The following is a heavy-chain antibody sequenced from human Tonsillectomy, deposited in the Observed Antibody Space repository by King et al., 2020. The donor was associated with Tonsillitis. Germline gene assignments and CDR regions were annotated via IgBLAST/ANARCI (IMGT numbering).Heavy chain of an antibody. D-gene: IGHD6-13*01. CDR3: VKYHSPGMSGPRGIAADGSD. CDR1: GFTFSSYA. V-gene: IGHV3-64D*06. J-gene: IGHJ4*02. CDR2: ISSNGGST. Sequence: VQLVESGGGLVQPGGSLRLSCSASGFTFSSYAMHWVRQAPGKGLEYVSAISSNGGSTYYADSVKGRFTISRDNSKNTLYLQMSSLRAEDTAVYYCVKYHSPGMSGPRGIAADGSDWGQGTLVTVSS.